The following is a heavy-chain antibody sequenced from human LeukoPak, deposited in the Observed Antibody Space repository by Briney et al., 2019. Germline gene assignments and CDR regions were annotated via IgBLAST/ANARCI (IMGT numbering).Heavy chain of an antibody. V-gene: IGHV4-61*02. D-gene: IGHD1-14*01. CDR2: IYTSGST. CDR1: GDSISSGSYY. Sequence: SETLSLTCTVSGDSISSGSYYWSWIGQPAGKGLEWIGRIYTSGSTNYNPCLKSQITISVDTSKNQFSLKLSSVTAADTAVYYCARQYRPDPFDYYYGMDVWGQGTTLTVSS. CDR3: ARQYRPDPFDYYYGMDV. J-gene: IGHJ6*02.